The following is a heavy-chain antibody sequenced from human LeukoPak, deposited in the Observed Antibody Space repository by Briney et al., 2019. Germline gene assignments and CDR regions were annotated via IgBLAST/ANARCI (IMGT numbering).Heavy chain of an antibody. V-gene: IGHV3-72*01. CDR3: ARVSRRYDFWSGTLSCNGMDV. Sequence: GGSLRLSCAASGFTFSDHYMDWVRQAPGKGLEWVGRTRNKANSYTTEYAASVKGRFTISRDDSKNSLYLQMNSLKTEDTAVYYCARVSRRYDFWSGTLSCNGMDVWGQGTTVTVSS. CDR1: GFTFSDHY. CDR2: TRNKANSYTT. D-gene: IGHD3-3*01. J-gene: IGHJ6*02.